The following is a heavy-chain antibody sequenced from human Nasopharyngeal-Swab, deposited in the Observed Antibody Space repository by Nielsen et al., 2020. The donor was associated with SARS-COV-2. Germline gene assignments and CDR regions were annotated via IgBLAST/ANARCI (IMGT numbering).Heavy chain of an antibody. D-gene: IGHD3-10*01. Sequence: SGPTLVKPTQTLTLTCTFSGFSLSTSGMCVSWIRQPPGKALEWLALIDWDDDKYYSTSLKTRLTISKGTSKNQVVLTMTNMDPVDTATYYCARITMVRGVTTNAFDIWGQGTMVTVSS. J-gene: IGHJ3*02. V-gene: IGHV2-70*01. CDR3: ARITMVRGVTTNAFDI. CDR2: IDWDDDK. CDR1: GFSLSTSGMC.